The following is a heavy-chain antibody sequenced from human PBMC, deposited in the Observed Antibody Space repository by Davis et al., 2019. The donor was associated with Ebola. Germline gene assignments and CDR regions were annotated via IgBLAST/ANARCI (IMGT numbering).Heavy chain of an antibody. CDR3: ALTDRGIYSSGCRY. V-gene: IGHV1-69*13. CDR2: IIPIFGTA. CDR1: GGTFSSYA. J-gene: IGHJ4*02. D-gene: IGHD6-19*01. Sequence: SVKVSCKASGGTFSSYAISWVRQAPGQGLERMGGIIPIFGTANYAQKFQGRVTITADESTSTAYMELSSLRSEDTAVYYCALTDRGIYSSGCRYWGQGTLVTVSS.